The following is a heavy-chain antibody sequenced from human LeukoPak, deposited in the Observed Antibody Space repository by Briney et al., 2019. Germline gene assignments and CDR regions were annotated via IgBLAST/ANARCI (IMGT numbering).Heavy chain of an antibody. CDR3: AREYNYDGGTYAFDI. CDR1: GFTFRSYE. CDR2: ISSRSTSI. Sequence: GGSLRLSCAASGFTFRSYEMNWVSQAPGKGLEWVSYISSRSTSIYYADSVEGRFTISRDNAKNSLYLQMNSLRAEDTAVYYCAREYNYDGGTYAFDIWGQGTMVTVPS. V-gene: IGHV3-48*03. D-gene: IGHD3-16*01. J-gene: IGHJ3*02.